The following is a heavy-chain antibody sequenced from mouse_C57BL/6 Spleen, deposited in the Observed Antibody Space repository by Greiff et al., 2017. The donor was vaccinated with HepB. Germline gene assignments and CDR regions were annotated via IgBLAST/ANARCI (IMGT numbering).Heavy chain of an antibody. D-gene: IGHD4-1*01. CDR2: IDPSDSYT. Sequence: QVQLQQPGAELVMPGASVKLSCKASGYTFTSYWMHWVKQRPGQGLEWIGEIDPSDSYTNYNQKFKGKSTLTVDKSSRTAYMQLSSLTSEDSAVYYCARFPSSWDGAYWGQGTLVTVSA. V-gene: IGHV1-69*01. CDR3: ARFPSSWDGAY. CDR1: GYTFTSYW. J-gene: IGHJ3*01.